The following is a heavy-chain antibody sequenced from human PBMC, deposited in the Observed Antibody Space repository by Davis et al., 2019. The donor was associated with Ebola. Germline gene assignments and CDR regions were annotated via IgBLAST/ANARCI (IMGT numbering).Heavy chain of an antibody. CDR3: AKDTSNVWFDV. V-gene: IGHV3-23*01. J-gene: IGHJ3*01. CDR2: ISGSGVTT. D-gene: IGHD6-19*01. Sequence: GGSLRLSCAASGFAFSSYAMNWVRQGPGKGLEWVSGISGSGVTTYSADSVKGRFTISRDNAKNTLHLQMNSLRVEDTAIYYCAKDTSNVWFDVWGQGTMVTVSS. CDR1: GFAFSSYA.